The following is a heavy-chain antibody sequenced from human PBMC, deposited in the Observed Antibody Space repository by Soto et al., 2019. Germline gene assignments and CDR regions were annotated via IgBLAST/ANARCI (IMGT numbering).Heavy chain of an antibody. CDR2: IYYSGST. Sequence: SEALSLTCTVSGGSISSGGYYWSWIRQHPGKGLEWIGYIYYSGSTYYNPSLKSRVTISVNTSKNQFSLKLSSVTAADTAVYYCARAPITILGYYFDYWGQGTLVTVSS. V-gene: IGHV4-31*03. CDR3: ARAPITILGYYFDY. CDR1: GGSISSGGYY. D-gene: IGHD3-3*01. J-gene: IGHJ4*02.